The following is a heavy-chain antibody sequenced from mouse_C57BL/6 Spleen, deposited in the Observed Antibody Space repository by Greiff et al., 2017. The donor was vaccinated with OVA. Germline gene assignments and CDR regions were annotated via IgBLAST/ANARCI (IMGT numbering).Heavy chain of an antibody. D-gene: IGHD2-4*01. CDR2: ISSGSSPI. J-gene: IGHJ1*03. Sequence: EVHLVESGGGLVKPGGSLKLSCAASGFTFSDYGMHWFRQAPEKGLEWVAYISSGSSPIYYSDTVKGRFTISRDNAKNTLFLQMTSLRSEDTAMYYCARRRDYDGYFDVWGTGTTVTVSS. CDR3: ARRRDYDGYFDV. V-gene: IGHV5-17*01. CDR1: GFTFSDYG.